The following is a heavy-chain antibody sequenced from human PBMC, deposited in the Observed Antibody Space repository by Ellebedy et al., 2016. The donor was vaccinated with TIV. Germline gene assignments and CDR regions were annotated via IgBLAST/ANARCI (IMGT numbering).Heavy chain of an antibody. CDR1: GGSISSYY. CDR2: IYYSGST. D-gene: IGHD3-22*01. V-gene: IGHV4-59*12. CDR3: ARSDGYYPDY. J-gene: IGHJ4*02. Sequence: MPSETLSLTCTVSGGSISSYYWSRIRQPPGKGLEWIGYIYYSGSTYYNPSLKSRVTISVDTSKNQFSLKLSSVTAADTAVYYCARSDGYYPDYWGQGTLVTVSS.